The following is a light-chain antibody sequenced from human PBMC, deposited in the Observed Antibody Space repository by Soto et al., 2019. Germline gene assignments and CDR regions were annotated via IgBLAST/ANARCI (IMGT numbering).Light chain of an antibody. V-gene: IGKV1-5*01. J-gene: IGKJ1*01. CDR3: QQYNSYSPNWT. CDR1: QSISSW. Sequence: DMQMTQSPSTLSASVGDRVTITCRASQSISSWFSCYQQKPVQAPKLLIYAASTLQNGVPSRFSGSGSGTEITLTISSLQPDDFATYYCQQYNSYSPNWTFGQGTKVDI. CDR2: AAS.